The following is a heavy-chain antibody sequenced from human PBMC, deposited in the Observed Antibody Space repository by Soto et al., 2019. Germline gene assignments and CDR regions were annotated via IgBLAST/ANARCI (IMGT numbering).Heavy chain of an antibody. V-gene: IGHV3-23*01. CDR2: ISGSGGST. J-gene: IGHJ5*02. CDR1: GFTFSSYA. Sequence: GGSLRLSCAASGFTFSSYAMIWVRQAPGKGLEWVSAISGSGGSTYYADSVKGRFTISRDNSKNTLYLQMNSLRAEDTAVYYCAKGMYSSSWYETWGQGTLVTVSS. CDR3: AKGMYSSSWYET. D-gene: IGHD6-13*01.